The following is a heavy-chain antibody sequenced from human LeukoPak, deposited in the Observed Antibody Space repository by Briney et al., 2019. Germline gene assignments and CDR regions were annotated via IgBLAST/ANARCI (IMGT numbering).Heavy chain of an antibody. D-gene: IGHD6-6*01. CDR3: ARRVGSSDCFDY. V-gene: IGHV4-38-2*02. CDR1: GYSISSGYY. Sequence: SETLSLTCSVSGYSISSGYYWGWIRQSPGKGLEWIGSIFHSGSTYYNPSLKGRVTISVDTSKNQFSLNLYSVTAADTAVYYCARRVGSSDCFDYWGQGTLVTVSS. J-gene: IGHJ4*02. CDR2: IFHSGST.